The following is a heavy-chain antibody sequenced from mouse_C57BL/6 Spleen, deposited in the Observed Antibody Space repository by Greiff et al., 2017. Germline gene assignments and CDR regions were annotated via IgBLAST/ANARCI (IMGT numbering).Heavy chain of an antibody. CDR1: GFNIKDYY. J-gene: IGHJ1*03. V-gene: IGHV14-1*01. CDR2: IDPEDGDT. CDR3: TNYGSSYWYFDV. D-gene: IGHD1-1*01. Sequence: VQLQQSGAELVRPGASVKLSCTASGFNIKDYYMHWVKQRPEQGLEWIGRIDPEDGDTEYAPKFQGKATMTADTSSNTAYLPLSSLTSEDTAVYYCTNYGSSYWYFDVWGTGTTVTVSS.